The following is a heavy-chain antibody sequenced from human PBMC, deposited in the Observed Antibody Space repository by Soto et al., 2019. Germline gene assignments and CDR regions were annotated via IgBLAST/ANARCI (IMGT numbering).Heavy chain of an antibody. CDR3: VREYRRVGARDAYDI. V-gene: IGHV3-66*01. Sequence: VQLVESGGGLVQPGGSLRLSCSASGFTVSSNYMSWVRQAPGKGLEWVSVTYSDGTTYYADSVKGRFTISRDNSKNTLYLQMNSLRVEDTAVYYCVREYRRVGARDAYDIWGQGTMVTVSS. J-gene: IGHJ3*02. D-gene: IGHD3-10*01. CDR1: GFTVSSNY. CDR2: TYSDGTT.